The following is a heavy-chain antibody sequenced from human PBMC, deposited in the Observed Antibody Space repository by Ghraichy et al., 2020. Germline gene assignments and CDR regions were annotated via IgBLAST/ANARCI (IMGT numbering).Heavy chain of an antibody. Sequence: GGSLRLSCAASGFTFSRYAISWVRHAPGMGLEWVSAISGSGGSTYYADSVKGRFTISRDNSKNTLYLQMNSLRAEDTAVYYCAKVAVTTCRLCLPDYWGQGTLVTVSA. D-gene: IGHD4-17*01. CDR2: ISGSGGST. V-gene: IGHV3-23*01. CDR1: GFTFSRYA. J-gene: IGHJ4*02. CDR3: AKVAVTTCRLCLPDY.